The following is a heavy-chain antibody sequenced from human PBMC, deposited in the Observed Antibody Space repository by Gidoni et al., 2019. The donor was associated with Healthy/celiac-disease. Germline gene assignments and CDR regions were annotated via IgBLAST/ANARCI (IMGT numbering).Heavy chain of an antibody. V-gene: IGHV4-34*01. J-gene: IGHJ4*02. Sequence: QVQLQQWGAGLLKPSEPLSLTCAVYGGSFSGYYWSWIRQPPGKGLEWIGEINHSGSTNYNPSLKSRVTISVDTSKNQFSLKLSSVTAADTAVYYCARGPHPRGIAARLTGAFDYWGQGTLVTVSS. CDR1: GGSFSGYY. CDR2: INHSGST. CDR3: ARGPHPRGIAARLTGAFDY. D-gene: IGHD6-6*01.